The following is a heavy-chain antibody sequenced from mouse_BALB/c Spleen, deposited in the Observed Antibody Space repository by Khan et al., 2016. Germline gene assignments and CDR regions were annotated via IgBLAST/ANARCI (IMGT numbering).Heavy chain of an antibody. D-gene: IGHD2-3*01. J-gene: IGHJ4*01. CDR3: ASSDGYNAMDC. V-gene: IGHV3-1*02. CDR1: GYSITSGYS. CDR2: IHYSGGT. Sequence: EVQLQESGPDLVKPSQSLSLTCTVTGYSITSGYSWHWIRQSPGNKLEWMGYIHYSGGTKYIPSLKSRISITRDTAKNQFFLQLNSVTPEDTATYDCASSDGYNAMDCWGQGTSVTVSP.